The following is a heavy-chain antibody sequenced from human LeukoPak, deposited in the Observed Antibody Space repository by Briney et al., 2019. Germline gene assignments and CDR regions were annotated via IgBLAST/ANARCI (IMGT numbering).Heavy chain of an antibody. Sequence: SETLSLTCTVSGGSFSSSTYYWGWIRQPPGKGLEWIGSVYYSGSTYYNQSLKSRVTISVDTSKNQFYLELTSVTAADTAVYYCARQYYDSSGYYPWYFDYWGQGALVTVSS. CDR3: ARQYYDSSGYYPWYFDY. CDR2: VYYSGST. V-gene: IGHV4-39*01. D-gene: IGHD3-22*01. CDR1: GGSFSSSTYY. J-gene: IGHJ4*02.